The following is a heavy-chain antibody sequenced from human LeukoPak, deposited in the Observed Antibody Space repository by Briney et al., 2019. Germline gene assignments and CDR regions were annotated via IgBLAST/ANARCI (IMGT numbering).Heavy chain of an antibody. CDR2: IRYDGSNK. D-gene: IGHD6-13*01. CDR3: AKDWYAKYSSSWFDY. CDR1: GFTFSSYG. Sequence: GGSLRLSCAASGFTFSSYGMHWVRQAPGKGLEWVAFIRYDGSNKYYADSVKGRFTISRDNSKNTLYLQMNSLRAEDTAVYYCAKDWYAKYSSSWFDYWGQGTLVTVSS. V-gene: IGHV3-30*02. J-gene: IGHJ5*01.